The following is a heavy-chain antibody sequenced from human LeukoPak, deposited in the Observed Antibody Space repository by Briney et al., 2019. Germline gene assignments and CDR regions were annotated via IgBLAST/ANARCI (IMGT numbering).Heavy chain of an antibody. D-gene: IGHD6-25*01. CDR1: GGSISSNNHY. Sequence: SETLSLTCTVSGGSISSNNHYWGRIRQPPGKELEWYGSIYYSASYYYNPSLKSRITIYFDKSKNQFNLKLSSVTAADTSVYDSARRQCGFGYFDYWGQGTLVPVSS. J-gene: IGHJ4*02. V-gene: IGHV4-39*01. CDR2: IYYSASY. CDR3: ARRQCGFGYFDY.